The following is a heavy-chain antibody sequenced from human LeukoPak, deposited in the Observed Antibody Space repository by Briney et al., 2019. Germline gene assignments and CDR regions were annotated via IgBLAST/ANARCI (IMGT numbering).Heavy chain of an antibody. CDR3: ARGTDSSSWYGGFDP. V-gene: IGHV4-59*01. Sequence: SETLSLTCTVSGGSISSYYWSWIRQPPGKGLEGIGYIYYSGSTNYNPSLKSRVTISVDTSKNQFSLKLRSVTAADTAVYYCARGTDSSSWYGGFDPWGQGTLVTVSS. CDR1: GGSISSYY. D-gene: IGHD6-13*01. CDR2: IYYSGST. J-gene: IGHJ5*02.